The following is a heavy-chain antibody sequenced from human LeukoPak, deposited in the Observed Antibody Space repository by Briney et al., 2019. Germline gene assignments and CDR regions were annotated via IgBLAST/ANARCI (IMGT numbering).Heavy chain of an antibody. V-gene: IGHV1-69*04. Sequence: SVKVSCKASGGTFSSYAISWVRQAPGQGLEWMGRIIPILGIANYAQKFQGRVTMTRDMSTSTVYMELSSLRSEDTAVYYCARGSGSYLGAFDIWGQGTMVTVSS. D-gene: IGHD1-26*01. CDR3: ARGSGSYLGAFDI. J-gene: IGHJ3*02. CDR2: IIPILGIA. CDR1: GGTFSSYA.